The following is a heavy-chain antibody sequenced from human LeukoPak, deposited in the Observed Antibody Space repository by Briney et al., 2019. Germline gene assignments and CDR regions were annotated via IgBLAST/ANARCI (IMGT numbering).Heavy chain of an antibody. V-gene: IGHV3-23*01. CDR1: GFTFHSYA. CDR2: IGASGGTI. Sequence: GGSLRLSCAGYGFTFHSYAMSWVRQAPGKGGEWVSTIGASGGTIYYADSVKGRFTISRDNSKNTLYLQMNSLRADDTAVYYCAKDPGRYCSSSSCYVSSFSGYFEYWGQGTLVTVSS. D-gene: IGHD2-2*01. CDR3: AKDPGRYCSSSSCYVSSFSGYFEY. J-gene: IGHJ4*02.